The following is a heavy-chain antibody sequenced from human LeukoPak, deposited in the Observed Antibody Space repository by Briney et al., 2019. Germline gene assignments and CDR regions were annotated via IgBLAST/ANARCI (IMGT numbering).Heavy chain of an antibody. V-gene: IGHV4-59*12. J-gene: IGHJ3*02. CDR1: GGSISSYY. CDR2: LDYSGST. Sequence: SETLSLTCTVSGGSISSYYWSWIRQPPGKGLEWSGYLDYSGSTNYNPSLKSRVTMSVDTSKNQFSLKLSSVTAADTAVYYCARVSSSWPRGHGAFDIWGQGTMVTVSS. D-gene: IGHD6-13*01. CDR3: ARVSSSWPRGHGAFDI.